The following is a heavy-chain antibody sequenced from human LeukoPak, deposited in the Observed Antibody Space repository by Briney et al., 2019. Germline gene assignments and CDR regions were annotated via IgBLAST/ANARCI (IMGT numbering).Heavy chain of an antibody. CDR1: GFTFDDYA. CDR3: ARDSYYDSSGYYYYYGMDV. CDR2: ISWNSGSI. V-gene: IGHV3-9*01. J-gene: IGHJ6*02. D-gene: IGHD3-22*01. Sequence: GGSLRLSCAASGFTFDDYAMHWVRQAPGKGLEWVSGISWNSGSIGYADSVKGRFTISRDNAKNSLYLQMNSLRAEDTAVYYCARDSYYDSSGYYYYYGMDVWGQGTTVTVSS.